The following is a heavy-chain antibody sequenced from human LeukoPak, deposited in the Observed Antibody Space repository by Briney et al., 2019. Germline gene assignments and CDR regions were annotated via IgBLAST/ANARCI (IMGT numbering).Heavy chain of an antibody. CDR3: AKGPNDY. J-gene: IGHJ4*02. CDR1: GFTFSSYG. CDR2: ISYDGSNK. V-gene: IGHV3-30*18. Sequence: PGRSLRLSCAASGFTFSSYGMHWVRQAPGKGLEWVAVISYDGSNKYYADSVKGRFTISRDNSKNTLYLQMNSLRAEDTAVYYCAKGPNDYWGQGTLVAVSS.